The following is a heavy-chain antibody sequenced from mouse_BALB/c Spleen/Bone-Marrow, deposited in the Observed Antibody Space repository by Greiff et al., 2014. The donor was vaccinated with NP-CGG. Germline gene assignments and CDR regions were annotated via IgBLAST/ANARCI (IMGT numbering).Heavy chain of an antibody. CDR2: IDPANGNT. CDR3: AMITTGAWFAY. V-gene: IGHV14-3*02. Sequence: VQLKQSGAALVKPGASVQLSCTASGFNIKDTFMPWGKPRPEQGLEWVGRIDPANGNTKYYPKVQGKAPITADTSSNTAYLQLSSRTSEDTAVYYCAMITTGAWFAYWGQGTLVTVSA. D-gene: IGHD2-4*01. CDR1: GFNIKDTF. J-gene: IGHJ3*01.